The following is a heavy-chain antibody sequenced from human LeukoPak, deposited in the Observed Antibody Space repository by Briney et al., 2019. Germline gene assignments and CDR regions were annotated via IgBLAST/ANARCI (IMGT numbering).Heavy chain of an antibody. CDR2: ISSSSSYI. J-gene: IGHJ4*02. V-gene: IGHV3-21*01. Sequence: GGSLRLSCAASGFTFSSYSMNWVRQAPGKGLEWVSSISSSSSYICYADSVKGRFTISRDNAKNSLYLQMNSLRAEDTAVYYCARDTPGYYDFWSGYYLGIDYWGQGTLVTVSS. D-gene: IGHD3-3*01. CDR1: GFTFSSYS. CDR3: ARDTPGYYDFWSGYYLGIDY.